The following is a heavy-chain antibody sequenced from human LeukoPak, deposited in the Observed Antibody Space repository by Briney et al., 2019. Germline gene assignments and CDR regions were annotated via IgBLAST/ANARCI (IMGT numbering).Heavy chain of an antibody. D-gene: IGHD4-17*01. J-gene: IGHJ4*02. CDR1: GYSISSGYY. V-gene: IGHV4-38-2*02. CDR3: ARDFFLGDYGDYGRAG. CDR2: IYHSGST. Sequence: SETLSLTCTVSGYSISSGYYWGWIRQPPGKGLEWIGSIYHSGSTYYNPSLKSRVTISVDTSKNQFSLKLSSVTAADTAVYYCARDFFLGDYGDYGRAGWGQGTLVTVSS.